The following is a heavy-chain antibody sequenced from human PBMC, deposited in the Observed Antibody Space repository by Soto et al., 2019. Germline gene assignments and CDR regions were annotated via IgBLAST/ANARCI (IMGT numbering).Heavy chain of an antibody. J-gene: IGHJ6*02. CDR1: GFTFSNAW. CDR3: TTLYSSSWYSYYYCYYGMDV. CDR2: IKSKTDGGTT. D-gene: IGHD6-13*01. V-gene: IGHV3-15*01. Sequence: GGSLRLSCAASGFTFSNAWMSWVRQAPGKGLEWVGRIKSKTDGGTTDYAAPVKGRFTISRDDSKNTLYLQMNSLKTEDTAVYYCTTLYSSSWYSYYYCYYGMDVWGQGTTVTVSS.